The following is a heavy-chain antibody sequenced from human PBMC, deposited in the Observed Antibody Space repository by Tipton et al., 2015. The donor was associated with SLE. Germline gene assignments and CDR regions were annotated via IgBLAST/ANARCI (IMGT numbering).Heavy chain of an antibody. CDR1: GFTFSTYA. CDR3: AKVGYCSSTSCPVSYYYYYYGMDV. J-gene: IGHJ6*02. Sequence: SLRLSCAASGFTFSTYAIHWVRQAPGKGLEWVAFISYDGSNKDYADSVKDRFTISRDNSKNTLYLQMNSLRAEDTAVYYCAKVGYCSSTSCPVSYYYYYYGMDVWGQGTTVTVSS. V-gene: IGHV3-30*14. D-gene: IGHD2-2*01. CDR2: ISYDGSNK.